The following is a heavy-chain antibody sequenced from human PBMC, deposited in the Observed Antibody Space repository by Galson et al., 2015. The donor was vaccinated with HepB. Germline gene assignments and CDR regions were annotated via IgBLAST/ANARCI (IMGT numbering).Heavy chain of an antibody. CDR2: IWHDGSNQ. V-gene: IGHV3-33*01. Sequence: SLRLSCAASGFIFSRHGIHWVRQAPGKGLECVAMIWHDGSNQLYADSVKGRFTISRDNSTNTLYLQMNNLRAEDQAVYYCVRESLMAMVTFDLWGRGTLVTVSS. D-gene: IGHD5-18*01. J-gene: IGHJ4*02. CDR1: GFIFSRHG. CDR3: VRESLMAMVTFDL.